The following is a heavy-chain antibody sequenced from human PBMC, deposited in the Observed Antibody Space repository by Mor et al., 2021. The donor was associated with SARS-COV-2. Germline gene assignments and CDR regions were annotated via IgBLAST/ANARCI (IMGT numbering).Heavy chain of an antibody. V-gene: IGHV4-59*01. J-gene: IGHJ6*02. CDR3: ARDRGISGLHYYGMDI. Sequence: PLKSRVTISVDTSKNQLSLKVTSVTAADTAIYYCARDRGISGLHYYGMDIWGQGTAVTVSS. D-gene: IGHD6-19*01.